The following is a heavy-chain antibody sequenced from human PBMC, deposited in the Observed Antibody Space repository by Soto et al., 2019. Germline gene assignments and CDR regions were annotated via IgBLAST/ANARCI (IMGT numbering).Heavy chain of an antibody. CDR1: GFTFSADP. V-gene: IGHV3-23*01. D-gene: IGHD6-13*01. Sequence: EVQLLESGGGVVQPGGSLRLSCAAYGFTFSADPMTCVRQAPGKGLAWVSVISGSAGATYYADSVKGRFTISRDNSKNTLYLQMNSLRAEDTAVYYCARQDYSTTWYLTYWGQGSLVTVSS. J-gene: IGHJ4*02. CDR3: ARQDYSTTWYLTY. CDR2: ISGSAGAT.